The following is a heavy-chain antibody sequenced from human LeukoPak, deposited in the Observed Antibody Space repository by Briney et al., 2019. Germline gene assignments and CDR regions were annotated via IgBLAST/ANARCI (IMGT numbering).Heavy chain of an antibody. Sequence: PSETLSLTCSVSGYSINSGFYWGWVRQPPGKGLEWIGSMHHAGTTYHNPSLKSRVAIFIDTSKNQFSLRLTSVTAADTAVYYCARVDNGDFVRGENWGQGTLVTVSS. V-gene: IGHV4-38-2*02. D-gene: IGHD4-17*01. CDR3: ARVDNGDFVRGEN. CDR1: GYSINSGFY. CDR2: MHHAGTT. J-gene: IGHJ4*02.